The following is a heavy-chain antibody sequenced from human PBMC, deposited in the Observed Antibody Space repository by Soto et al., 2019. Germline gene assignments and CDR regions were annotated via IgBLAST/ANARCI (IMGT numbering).Heavy chain of an antibody. CDR3: VGAAPGD. CDR2: LYTGDRT. J-gene: IGHJ4*02. CDR1: GFIVSNKH. Sequence: GGSLRLSCAASGFIVSNKHMGWIRQAPGKGLESVSILYTGDRTYYADSVKGRFTISRDNSKNTVSLQMNGLRDVDTAMYYCVGAAPGDWGQGTPVTVSS. V-gene: IGHV3-53*05. D-gene: IGHD3-16*01.